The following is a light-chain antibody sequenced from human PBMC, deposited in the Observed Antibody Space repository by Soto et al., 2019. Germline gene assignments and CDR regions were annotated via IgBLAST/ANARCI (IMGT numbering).Light chain of an antibody. CDR2: GAS. V-gene: IGKV3-15*01. CDR3: QQHNGWPLT. CDR1: QSLSNN. Sequence: EIVMTQSPATLSVSPGERVTLSCRGSQSLSNNLAWYQQRPGQAPRLLIYGASTRATGVLARFSGSGSGTEFTFTISSLQSEDFAVYYCQQHNGWPLTFGGGTKVEIK. J-gene: IGKJ4*01.